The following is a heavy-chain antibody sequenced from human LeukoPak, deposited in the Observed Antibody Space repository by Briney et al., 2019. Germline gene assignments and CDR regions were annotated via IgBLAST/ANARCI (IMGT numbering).Heavy chain of an antibody. CDR1: GFTFSSYW. CDR3: ARFSQLGD. J-gene: IGHJ4*02. V-gene: IGHV3-7*01. Sequence: GGSLRLSCAASGFTFSSYWMSWVRQAPGKGLEWVANIKRDGSGKYYADSVKGRFTVSRDNAKNSLYLQVNSLRAEDTAVYYCARFSQLGDWGQGTLVTVSS. CDR2: IKRDGSGK. D-gene: IGHD1-1*01.